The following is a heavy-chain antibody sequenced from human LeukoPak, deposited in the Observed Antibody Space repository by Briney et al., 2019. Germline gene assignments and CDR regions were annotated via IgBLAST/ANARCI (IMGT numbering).Heavy chain of an antibody. V-gene: IGHV4-39*01. D-gene: IGHD3-3*01. CDR3: ARFFWGGPIFGVVIDY. CDR2: AYYTGRS. J-gene: IGHJ4*02. CDR1: GDSISSSNYY. Sequence: SETLSLTCTVSGDSISSSNYYWGWIRQPPGRGLEWIGSAYYTGRSHYNPSLKSRVTISVDTSKNQFSLNLSSVTAADTAVFYCARFFWGGPIFGVVIDYWGQGTLVTVSS.